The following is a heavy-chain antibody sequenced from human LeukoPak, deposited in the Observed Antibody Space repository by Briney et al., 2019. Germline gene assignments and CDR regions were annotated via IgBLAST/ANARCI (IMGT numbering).Heavy chain of an antibody. Sequence: RGSLRLSCEDSGFSLSRYYMTWVRQAPGKGLEWVANIKQDGSERFYGDSVKGRFTISRDNAKNSLYLQMNSLRVEDTAVYYCERGSGWLIDDWGQGTLVTVSS. CDR3: ERGSGWLIDD. J-gene: IGHJ4*02. V-gene: IGHV3-7*04. CDR2: IKQDGSER. CDR1: GFSLSRYY. D-gene: IGHD6-19*01.